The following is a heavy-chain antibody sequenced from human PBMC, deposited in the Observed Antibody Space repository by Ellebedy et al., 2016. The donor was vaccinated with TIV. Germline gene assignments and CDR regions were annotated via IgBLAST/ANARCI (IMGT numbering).Heavy chain of an antibody. J-gene: IGHJ4*02. CDR1: GFIFSSYT. CDR3: ATYAAPY. V-gene: IGHV3-21*01. Sequence: GESLKISCAASGFIFSSYTMSWVRQGPGKGLEWVSSISSSSSYIYYADSVKGRFTISRDNAKNSLYLQMNSLRAEDTAVYYCATYAAPYWGRGTLVTVSS. D-gene: IGHD2-2*01. CDR2: ISSSSSYI.